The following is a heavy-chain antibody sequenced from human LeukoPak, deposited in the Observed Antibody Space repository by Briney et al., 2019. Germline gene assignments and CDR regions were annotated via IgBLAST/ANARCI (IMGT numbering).Heavy chain of an antibody. CDR2: INHSGST. D-gene: IGHD2-2*01. V-gene: IGHV4-34*01. Sequence: SETLSLPCAAYGGSFSGYYWSWIRHPPGKGLEWIGEINHSGSTNYNPSLKSRVTISVDTSKNQFSLKLSSVTAADTAVYYCARNGYHGPLYYYYYYYMDVWGKGTTVTVSS. J-gene: IGHJ6*03. CDR3: ARNGYHGPLYYYYYYYMDV. CDR1: GGSFSGYY.